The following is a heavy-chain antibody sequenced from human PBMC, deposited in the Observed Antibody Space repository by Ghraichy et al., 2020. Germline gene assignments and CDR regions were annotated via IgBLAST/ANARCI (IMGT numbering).Heavy chain of an antibody. V-gene: IGHV3-15*01. J-gene: IGHJ4*02. D-gene: IGHD5-12*01. CDR3: LSGFNFDY. Sequence: GGSLRLSCAVSGFTFSNAWMNWVRQAPGKGLEWVGRVKSRTDGGTTDYAAPMKGRFTISRDDSKATLYLQMNSLKTEDTAVYYCLSGFNFDYWGQGTLVTVSS. CDR2: VKSRTDGGTT. CDR1: GFTFSNAW.